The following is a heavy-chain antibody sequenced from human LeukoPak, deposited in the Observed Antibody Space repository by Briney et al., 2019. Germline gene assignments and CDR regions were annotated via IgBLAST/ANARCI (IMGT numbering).Heavy chain of an antibody. CDR1: GYTFTSYG. CDR2: ISAYNGNT. CDR3: ARVKSIVVVPAAQYNWFDP. V-gene: IGHV1-18*01. Sequence: ASVKVSCKASGYTFTSYGISWVRQAPGQGLEWMGWISAYNGNTNYAQKLQGRVTMTTDTSTSTAYMELRSLRSGDTAVYYCARVKSIVVVPAAQYNWFDPWGQGTLVTVSS. D-gene: IGHD2-2*01. J-gene: IGHJ5*02.